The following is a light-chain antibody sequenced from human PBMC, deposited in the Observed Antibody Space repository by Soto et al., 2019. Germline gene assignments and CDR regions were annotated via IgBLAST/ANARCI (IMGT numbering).Light chain of an antibody. Sequence: ILMTQSPATVSVSPGERATLSCRASQSVSSDLAWYQQKLGQAPRLLIYGASTRDTGIPARFSGSGSGTEFTLTISSLQSEDSAVYYCQQYNNWPLTFGPGTKVDIK. CDR1: QSVSSD. CDR2: GAS. J-gene: IGKJ3*01. CDR3: QQYNNWPLT. V-gene: IGKV3D-15*01.